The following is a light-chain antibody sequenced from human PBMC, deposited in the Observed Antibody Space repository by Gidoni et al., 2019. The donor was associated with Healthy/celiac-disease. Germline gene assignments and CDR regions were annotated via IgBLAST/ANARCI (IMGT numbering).Light chain of an antibody. CDR1: ATTSEVI. J-gene: IGLJ2*01. Sequence: QSVLTQPPSASGTPGQRVTISCSGPATTSEVIMYTGTSSSQERPPKLLIYRNNQRPSGVPDRFSGSKSGTSASLAISGLRSEDEADYYCAAWDDSLSGYVVFGGGTKLTVL. V-gene: IGLV1-47*01. CDR3: AAWDDSLSGYVV. CDR2: RNN.